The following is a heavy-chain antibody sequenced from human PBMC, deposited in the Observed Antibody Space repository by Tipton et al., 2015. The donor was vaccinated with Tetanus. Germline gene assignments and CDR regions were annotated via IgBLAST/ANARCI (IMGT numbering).Heavy chain of an antibody. CDR2: VSSTGLYI. D-gene: IGHD6-25*01. Sequence: SLRLSCAVSGFTFSTTKMNWVRQAPGRGLEWVASVSSTGLYINYADSLKGRFTISRDNAKNSLSLQMNSLRTDDTAIYFCVSGSALGNWGQGTLVTASS. CDR1: GFTFSTTK. V-gene: IGHV3-21*01. CDR3: VSGSALGN. J-gene: IGHJ4*02.